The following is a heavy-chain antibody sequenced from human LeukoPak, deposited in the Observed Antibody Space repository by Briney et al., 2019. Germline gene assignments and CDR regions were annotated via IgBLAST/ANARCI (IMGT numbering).Heavy chain of an antibody. Sequence: SETLSLTCTVSGGSISSYYWSWIRQPPGKGLEWIGYIYYSGSTNYNPSLKSRVTISVDTSKNQFSLKLSSVTAADTAVYYCARAGGSGWYGVYFDYWGQGTLVTVSS. J-gene: IGHJ4*02. CDR1: GGSISSYY. V-gene: IGHV4-59*08. CDR3: ARAGGSGWYGVYFDY. CDR2: IYYSGST. D-gene: IGHD6-19*01.